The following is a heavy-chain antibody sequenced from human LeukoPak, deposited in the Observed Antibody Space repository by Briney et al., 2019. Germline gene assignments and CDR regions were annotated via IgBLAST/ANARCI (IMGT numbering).Heavy chain of an antibody. J-gene: IGHJ5*02. Sequence: ASVKVSCKASGYTFTSYGISWVRQAPGQGLEWMGWISAYNGNTNYAQKLQGRVTMTTDTSTSTAYMELRSLRSDDTAVYYCARAAAHTHPNWFDPWGQGTLVTVSS. D-gene: IGHD6-13*01. CDR1: GYTFTSYG. V-gene: IGHV1-18*01. CDR2: ISAYNGNT. CDR3: ARAAAHTHPNWFDP.